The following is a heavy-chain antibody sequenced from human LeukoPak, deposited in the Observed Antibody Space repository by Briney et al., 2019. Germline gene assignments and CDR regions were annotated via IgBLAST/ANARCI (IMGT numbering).Heavy chain of an antibody. V-gene: IGHV3-23*01. CDR2: ISGSAST. CDR3: AILTVTTAY. Sequence: PGGCLRLSCAASGFTFSSFAMTWVRQAPGKGLKWVSAISGSASTYYADSVKGRFTISRDNSKNTLYLQMNSLRAEDTAVYYCAILTVTTAYWGQGTLVTVSS. D-gene: IGHD4-17*01. J-gene: IGHJ4*02. CDR1: GFTFSSFA.